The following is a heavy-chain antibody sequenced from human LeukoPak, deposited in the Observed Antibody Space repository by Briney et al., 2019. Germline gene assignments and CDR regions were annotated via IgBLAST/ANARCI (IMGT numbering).Heavy chain of an antibody. V-gene: IGHV3-53*01. CDR1: GFTVSSNY. CDR2: IYSGVST. J-gene: IGHJ4*02. CDR3: ASRIAAAGLLDY. Sequence: GGSLRLSCAASGFTVSSNYMSWVRQAPGKGLEWVSVIYSGVSTYYADSVKGRFTISRDNSKNTLYLQMNSLRAEDTAVYYCASRIAAAGLLDYWGQGTLVTVSS. D-gene: IGHD6-13*01.